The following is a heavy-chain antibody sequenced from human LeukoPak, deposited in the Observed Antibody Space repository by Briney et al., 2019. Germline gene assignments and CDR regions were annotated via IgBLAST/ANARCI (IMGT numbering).Heavy chain of an antibody. CDR2: TKSKTDGGTT. Sequence: GGSLRLSCAASGFTFSNAWMSWVRQAPGKGLEWVGRTKSKTDGGTTDDAEPVKGRFTISRDDSKNMLYLQMNSLKTEDTAVYYCTKYSSGGEFDYWGQGTLVTVSS. V-gene: IGHV3-15*01. D-gene: IGHD6-19*01. CDR3: TKYSSGGEFDY. CDR1: GFTFSNAW. J-gene: IGHJ4*02.